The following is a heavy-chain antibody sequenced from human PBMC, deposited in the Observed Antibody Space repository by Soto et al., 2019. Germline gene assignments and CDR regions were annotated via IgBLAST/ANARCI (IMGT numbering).Heavy chain of an antibody. J-gene: IGHJ4*02. D-gene: IGHD2-8*01. Sequence: QVQLVQSGAEVKKPGASVKVSCKASGYTFTGFYIHWVRQAPGQGLEWVGWINPNNGGTNYAQKFQAGFTMTRDTSISTAYMELSRLTSDDTALYFCARQGSNGDFDFWGQGTLVTVSS. CDR2: INPNNGGT. V-gene: IGHV1-2*02. CDR3: ARQGSNGDFDF. CDR1: GYTFTGFY.